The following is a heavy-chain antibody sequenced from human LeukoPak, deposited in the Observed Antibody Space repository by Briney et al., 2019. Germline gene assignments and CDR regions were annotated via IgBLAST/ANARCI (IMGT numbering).Heavy chain of an antibody. D-gene: IGHD5-18*01. V-gene: IGHV3-7*01. CDR2: IKEDGSEK. J-gene: IGHJ5*02. CDR3: ARATASNWFDP. CDR1: GFTFSGYW. Sequence: PGGSLRLSCAASGFTFSGYWMSWVRQAPGKGLEWVANIKEDGSEKYYVDSVKGRSTISRDNAKNSLYLQMNSLRAEDTAIYYCARATASNWFDPWGQGTLVTVSS.